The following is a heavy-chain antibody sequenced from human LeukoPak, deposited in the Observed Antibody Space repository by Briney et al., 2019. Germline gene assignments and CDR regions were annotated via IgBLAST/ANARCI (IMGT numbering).Heavy chain of an antibody. Sequence: PSETLSLTCTVSGGSLSSSSSYWAWIRQPPGKGLEWIGTIYYTGSTYYNPSLKSRVTISIDTSKTQFSMKLSSVTAADTAVYYCARRHGYSYGSQFDYWGQGTLVTVSS. CDR1: GGSLSSSSSY. D-gene: IGHD5-18*01. J-gene: IGHJ4*02. CDR3: ARRHGYSYGSQFDY. V-gene: IGHV4-39*01. CDR2: IYYTGST.